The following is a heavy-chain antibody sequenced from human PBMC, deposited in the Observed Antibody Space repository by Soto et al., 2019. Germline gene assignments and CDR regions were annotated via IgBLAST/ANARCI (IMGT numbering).Heavy chain of an antibody. CDR1: GGSISSYY. Sequence: SETLSLTCTASGGSISSYYWSWIRQPPGKGLEWIGYIYYSGSTNYNPSLKSRVTISVDTSKNQFSLKLSSVTAADTAVYYCARERTTALGFDYWGQGTLVTVSS. V-gene: IGHV4-59*12. CDR3: ARERTTALGFDY. J-gene: IGHJ4*02. D-gene: IGHD1-7*01. CDR2: IYYSGST.